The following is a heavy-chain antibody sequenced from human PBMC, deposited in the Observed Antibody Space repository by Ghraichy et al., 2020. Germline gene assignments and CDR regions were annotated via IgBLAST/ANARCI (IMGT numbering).Heavy chain of an antibody. Sequence: GGSLRLSCAASGFTFSSYSMNWVRQAPGKGLEWVSSISSSSSYIYYADSVKGRFTISRDNAKNSLYLQMNSLRAEDTAVYYCARYCSGGSCYGGAYYYYYYGMDVWGQGTTVTVSS. V-gene: IGHV3-21*01. J-gene: IGHJ6*02. CDR2: ISSSSSYI. CDR3: ARYCSGGSCYGGAYYYYYYGMDV. D-gene: IGHD2-15*01. CDR1: GFTFSSYS.